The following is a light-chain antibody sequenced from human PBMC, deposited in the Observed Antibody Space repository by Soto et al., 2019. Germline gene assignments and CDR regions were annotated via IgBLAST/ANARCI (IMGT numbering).Light chain of an antibody. CDR3: QQSFSTPQT. J-gene: IGKJ1*01. CDR1: QSIVNY. CDR2: AAS. Sequence: DIQMTQSPSSLSASVGDRVTITCRASQSIVNYLNWYQQTPGKAPKLLISAASSLQTGVPSRFSGSGSVTDFTLTISSLQPEDSATYYCQQSFSTPQTLAQGNKVEIK. V-gene: IGKV1-39*01.